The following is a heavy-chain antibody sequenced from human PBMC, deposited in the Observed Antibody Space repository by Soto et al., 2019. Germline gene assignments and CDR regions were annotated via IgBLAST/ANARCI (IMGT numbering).Heavy chain of an antibody. CDR2: VYYTGDT. Sequence: QVQLQQSGPRLVKPSETLSLTCTVSSGPDRSHNWGWIRQHPGRGLEWIGYVYYTGDTAYNPSLRGRVTISADTSTNDISLTLNSVTAADTAVYYCVRQGIDYLHGLVDVWGKGTTVSVSS. CDR3: VRQGIDYLHGLVDV. J-gene: IGHJ6*04. D-gene: IGHD4-17*01. V-gene: IGHV4-59*08. CDR1: SGPDRSHN.